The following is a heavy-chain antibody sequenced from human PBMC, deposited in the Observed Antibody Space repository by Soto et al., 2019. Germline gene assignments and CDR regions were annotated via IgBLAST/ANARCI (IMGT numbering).Heavy chain of an antibody. V-gene: IGHV1-18*04. Sequence: GASVKVSCKASGYTFTSYGISWVRQVPGQRLEWMGWISTYNGNTKYAQKLHGRVTMTTDTTTSTAYMELRSLRSDDTAVYFCATSERADSSGYYYPAPSDAFDIWGQGTMVTVSS. CDR3: ATSERADSSGYYYPAPSDAFDI. J-gene: IGHJ3*02. D-gene: IGHD3-22*01. CDR1: GYTFTSYG. CDR2: ISTYNGNT.